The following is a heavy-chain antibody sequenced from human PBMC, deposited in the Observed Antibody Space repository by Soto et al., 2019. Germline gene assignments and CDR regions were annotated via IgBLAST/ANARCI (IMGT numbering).Heavy chain of an antibody. Sequence: PGGSLRLSCAASGFSVSTNYMNWVRQAPGKGLEWVSLIYSGGNTYYADSVKGRFTISRDNSKNTLYLQMNSLRAEDTAVYYCARWARTGTTFPDFDYWGRGTLVTVSS. CDR1: GFSVSTNY. J-gene: IGHJ4*02. CDR3: ARWARTGTTFPDFDY. V-gene: IGHV3-53*01. D-gene: IGHD1-7*01. CDR2: IYSGGNT.